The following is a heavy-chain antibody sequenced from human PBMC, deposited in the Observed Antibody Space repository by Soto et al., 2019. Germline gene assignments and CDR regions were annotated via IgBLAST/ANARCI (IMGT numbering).Heavy chain of an antibody. D-gene: IGHD1-1*01. J-gene: IGHJ5*02. Sequence: SETLSLTCTVSGASISGFYWSWIRKSAGKGLEWIGRIYATGTTDYNPSLKSRVMMSVDTSKKQFSLKLRSVTAADTAVYYCVRDGTKTLRDWFDPWGQGISVNVSS. CDR1: GASISGFY. CDR2: IYATGTT. V-gene: IGHV4-4*07. CDR3: VRDGTKTLRDWFDP.